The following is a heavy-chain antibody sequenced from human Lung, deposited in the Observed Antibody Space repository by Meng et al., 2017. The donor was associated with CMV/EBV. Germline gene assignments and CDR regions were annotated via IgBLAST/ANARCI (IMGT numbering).Heavy chain of an antibody. Sequence: SXAASGFTFDDYTMHWVRQAPGKGLEWVSLISWDGGGTNYALKFQGRVTMTRDTSINTAYMELSRLRSDDTAVYYCARELEQQLSGMDVLGQGATVTVSS. CDR2: ISWDGGGT. J-gene: IGHJ6*02. CDR1: GFTFDDYT. D-gene: IGHD6-13*01. CDR3: ARELEQQLSGMDV. V-gene: IGHV3-43*01.